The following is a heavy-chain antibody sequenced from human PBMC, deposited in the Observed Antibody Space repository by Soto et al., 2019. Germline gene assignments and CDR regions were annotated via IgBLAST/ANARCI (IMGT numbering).Heavy chain of an antibody. D-gene: IGHD2-21*02. Sequence: QVQLQESGPRLVKPSGSLSLTCGVSGGTVAGSHWWSWVRQSPGGGLEWSGNVYHTGDTNLNPSLQSRVTISVDKSNNQFSLSLNSLTAADTAVSFCAREIVTAGGNNYFDPWGPGTLVTVSS. CDR2: VYHTGDT. V-gene: IGHV4-4*02. CDR3: AREIVTAGGNNYFDP. J-gene: IGHJ5*02. CDR1: GGTVAGSHW.